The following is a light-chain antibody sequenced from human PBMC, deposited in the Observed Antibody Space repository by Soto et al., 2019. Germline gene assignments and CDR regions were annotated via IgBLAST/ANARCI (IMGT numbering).Light chain of an antibody. Sequence: ELVLTQSPSTLSASPGERATLSCRASQSVGTNLAWYQQKPGQAPRLLMYSASSRATGIPARISGSGSGTEFTLTIRSLQSEDFAVYYCQKYIIWPSFTFGGGTK. CDR1: QSVGTN. J-gene: IGKJ4*01. V-gene: IGKV3-15*01. CDR2: SAS. CDR3: QKYIIWPSFT.